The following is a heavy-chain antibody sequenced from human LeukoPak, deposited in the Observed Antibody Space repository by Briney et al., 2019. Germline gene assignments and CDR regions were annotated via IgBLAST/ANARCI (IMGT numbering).Heavy chain of an antibody. D-gene: IGHD6-19*01. CDR1: GFTFSSYG. V-gene: IGHV3-33*01. CDR3: ARDRVAVAGPYYFDY. J-gene: IGHJ4*02. CDR2: IWYDGSNK. Sequence: PGGSLRLSCAASGFTFSSYGMHWVRPAPGKGLEWVAVIWYDGSNKYYADSVKGRFTISRDNSKNTLYLQMNSLRAEDTAVYYCARDRVAVAGPYYFDYWGQGTLVTVSS.